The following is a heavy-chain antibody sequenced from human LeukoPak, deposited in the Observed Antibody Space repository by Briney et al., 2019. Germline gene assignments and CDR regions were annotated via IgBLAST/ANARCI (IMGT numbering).Heavy chain of an antibody. V-gene: IGHV1-2*02. CDR1: GYTFTGYY. J-gene: IGHJ6*04. CDR3: ARGGGSIVVVPAAAGTDV. D-gene: IGHD2-2*01. CDR2: INPNSGGT. Sequence: ASVKVSCKASGYTFTGYYMHWVRQAPGQGLEWMGWINPNSGGTNYAQKFQGGVTMTRDTSISTAYMELSRLRSDDTAVYYCARGGGSIVVVPAAAGTDVWGKGTTVTVSS.